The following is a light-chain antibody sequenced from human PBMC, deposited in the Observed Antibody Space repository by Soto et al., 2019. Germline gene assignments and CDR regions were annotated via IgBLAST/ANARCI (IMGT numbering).Light chain of an antibody. V-gene: IGKV3-20*01. CDR2: GAS. CDR1: QSVSSTY. J-gene: IGKJ5*01. Sequence: EVVLTQSPGTLSFSPCEIATLSCSSIQSVSSTYLAWYQQKPGQAPRLLISGASSRATGIPDRFSGSGSGTDFTLAISRLEPEDFAVYYCQQFGSSPPITFGQGTRLEIK. CDR3: QQFGSSPPIT.